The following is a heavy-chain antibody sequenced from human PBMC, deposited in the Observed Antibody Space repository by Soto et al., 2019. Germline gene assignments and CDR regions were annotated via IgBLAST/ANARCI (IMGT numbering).Heavy chain of an antibody. V-gene: IGHV1-69*08. CDR2: IIPIFGIA. J-gene: IGHJ6*02. Sequence: QVQLVQSGAEVKKPGSSVKVSCKASGGTFSRYSITWVRQAPGHGLEWIGRIIPIFGIASYAQKFQGRVKITADDSTSTAYMELSSLRSDDTAVYYCAREDRDRETGLVPAAIDGMDVWGQGTTVTVSS. CDR1: GGTFSRYS. CDR3: AREDRDRETGLVPAAIDGMDV. D-gene: IGHD2-2*01.